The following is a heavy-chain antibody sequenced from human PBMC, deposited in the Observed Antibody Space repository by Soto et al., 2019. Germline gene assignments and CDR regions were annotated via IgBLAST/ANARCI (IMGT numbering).Heavy chain of an antibody. J-gene: IGHJ4*02. CDR2: ITSSSSYI. CDR1: GFTFSSYS. CDR3: ARGTGDYDFWSGYHATDYFDY. Sequence: GGSLRLSCAASGFTFSSYSMNWVRQAPGKGLEWVSSITSSSSYIYYADLLKGRFTISRDNAKRALYLQMNSLRAEDTAVYFCARGTGDYDFWSGYHATDYFDYWGQGTLVTVSS. D-gene: IGHD3-3*01. V-gene: IGHV3-21*01.